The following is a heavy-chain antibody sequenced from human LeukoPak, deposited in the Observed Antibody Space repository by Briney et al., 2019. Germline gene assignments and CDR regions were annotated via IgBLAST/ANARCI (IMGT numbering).Heavy chain of an antibody. D-gene: IGHD2-8*02. V-gene: IGHV3-11*01. CDR1: GFPFSHAW. CDR2: ISSSGSTI. Sequence: PGGSLRLSCAASGFPFSHAWMSWVRQAPGKGLEWVSYISSSGSTIYYADSVKGRFTISRDNAKNSLHLQMNSLRAEDTAVYYCARYLVALDYWGQGTLVTVSS. CDR3: ARYLVALDY. J-gene: IGHJ4*02.